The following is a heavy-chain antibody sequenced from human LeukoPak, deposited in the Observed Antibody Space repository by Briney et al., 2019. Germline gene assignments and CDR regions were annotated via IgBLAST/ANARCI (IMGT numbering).Heavy chain of an antibody. J-gene: IGHJ4*02. CDR3: AKVPLSHWLAAGFDY. D-gene: IGHD6-19*01. CDR1: GFTFSSYA. V-gene: IGHV3-23*01. Sequence: QAGGSLRLSCAASGFTFSSYAMSWVRQAPGKGLEWVSAISGSGGSTYYADSVKGRFTISRDNSKNTLYLQMNSLRAEDTAVYYCAKVPLSHWLAAGFDYWGQGTLVTVSS. CDR2: ISGSGGST.